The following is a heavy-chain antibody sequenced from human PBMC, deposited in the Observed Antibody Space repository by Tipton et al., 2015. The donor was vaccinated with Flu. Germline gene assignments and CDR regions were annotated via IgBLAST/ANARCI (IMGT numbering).Heavy chain of an antibody. CDR1: GYTFTRYG. CDR3: ARDWPYCSGGSCFSDI. Sequence: QVQLVQSGAEVKKPGASVKVSCKASGYTFTRYGISWVRQAPGQGPEWMGWISVYNGNTNYAEKFQDRVTMTTDTSTSTAYMELRSLRPDDTALYYCARDWPYCSGGSCFSDIWGQGTLVTVCS. D-gene: IGHD2-15*01. V-gene: IGHV1-18*01. CDR2: ISVYNGNT. J-gene: IGHJ4*02.